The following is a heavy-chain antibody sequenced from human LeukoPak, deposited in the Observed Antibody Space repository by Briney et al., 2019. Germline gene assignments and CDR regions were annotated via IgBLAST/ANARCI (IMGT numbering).Heavy chain of an antibody. Sequence: PSETLSLTCTVSGGPISSGDYYWSWIRQPPGKGLEWIGYIYYSGSTYYNPSLKSRVTISVDTSKNQFSLKLSSVTAADTAVYYCARANTGWELERSNWFDPWGQGTLVTVSS. CDR2: IYYSGST. CDR3: ARANTGWELERSNWFDP. J-gene: IGHJ5*02. V-gene: IGHV4-30-4*08. CDR1: GGPISSGDYY. D-gene: IGHD1-26*01.